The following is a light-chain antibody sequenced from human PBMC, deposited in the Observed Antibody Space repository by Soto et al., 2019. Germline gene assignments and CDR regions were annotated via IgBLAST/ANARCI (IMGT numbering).Light chain of an antibody. CDR3: QSYDSSLSVVL. CDR2: GHT. V-gene: IGLV1-40*01. CDR1: SSNIGADYD. Sequence: QSVLTQPPSVSWAPGQRVTISCTGSSSNIGADYDVHWYQQLPGTAPKLLIYGHTNRTSGVPDRFSGSKSGTSASLAITGLQAEDEADYYCQSYDSSLSVVLFGGGTKLTVL. J-gene: IGLJ2*01.